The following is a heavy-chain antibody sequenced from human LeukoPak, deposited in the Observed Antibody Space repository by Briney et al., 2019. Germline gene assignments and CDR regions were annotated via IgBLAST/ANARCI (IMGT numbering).Heavy chain of an antibody. V-gene: IGHV3-43*01. CDR3: VKDLSYESSGSVFEY. Sequence: GGSLRLSCAASGFTFEEYTMHWVPQAPGKTLEWVSLNWHGTTYYRDSLKGRFTISRDNSKDSLYLQINTLRSEDTALYYCVKDLSYESSGSVFEYWGQGTLVTV. J-gene: IGHJ4*02. CDR2: NWHGTT. D-gene: IGHD3-22*01. CDR1: GFTFEEYT.